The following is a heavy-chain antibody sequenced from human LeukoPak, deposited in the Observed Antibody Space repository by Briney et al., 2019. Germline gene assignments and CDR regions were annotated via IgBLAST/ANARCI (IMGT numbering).Heavy chain of an antibody. D-gene: IGHD3-3*01. Sequence: SETLSLTCTVSGGSISSYYWSWIRQPAGKGLEWIGRIYTSGSTNYNPSLKSRVTMSVDTSKNQFSLKLSSVTAADTAVYYCARVFSYPLRAPFDPWGQGTLVTVSS. J-gene: IGHJ5*02. CDR1: GGSISSYY. CDR3: ARVFSYPLRAPFDP. V-gene: IGHV4-4*07. CDR2: IYTSGST.